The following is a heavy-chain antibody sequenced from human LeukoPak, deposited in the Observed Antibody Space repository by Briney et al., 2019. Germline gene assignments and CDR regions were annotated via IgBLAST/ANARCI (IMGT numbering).Heavy chain of an antibody. D-gene: IGHD2-2*01. CDR2: IKQDGSEK. V-gene: IGHV3-7*03. Sequence: GGSLRLSCAAPGFTFSSYWMSWVRQAPGKGLEWVANIKQDGSEKYYVDSVKGRFTISRDNAKNSLYLQMNSLRAEDTAVYYCARWRLYCSSTSCYFDYWGQGTLVTVSS. J-gene: IGHJ4*02. CDR1: GFTFSSYW. CDR3: ARWRLYCSSTSCYFDY.